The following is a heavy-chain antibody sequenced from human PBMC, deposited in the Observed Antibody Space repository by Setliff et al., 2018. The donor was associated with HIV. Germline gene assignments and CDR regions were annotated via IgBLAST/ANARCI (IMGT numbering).Heavy chain of an antibody. CDR1: GYTFTDYY. D-gene: IGHD3-10*01. CDR2: IYPNTGGT. CDR3: ARALSYGSGTYSAAGF. J-gene: IGHJ4*02. V-gene: IGHV1-2*02. Sequence: ASVKVSCKASGYTFTDYYIHRVRQAPGQGLEWMGWIYPNTGGTNYAQKFQGRVTMTRDTSISTAYMELSRLRSDDTAVYFCARALSYGSGTYSAAGFWGQGTLVTVSS.